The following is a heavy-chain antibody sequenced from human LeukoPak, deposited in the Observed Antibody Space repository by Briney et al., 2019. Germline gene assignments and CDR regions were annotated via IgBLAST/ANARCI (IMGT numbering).Heavy chain of an antibody. D-gene: IGHD6-13*01. J-gene: IGHJ4*02. CDR2: INSDGSST. V-gene: IGHV3-74*01. CDR3: ARAAIAAAGPDY. Sequence: PGGSLRLSCAASGFTFSSYSMNWVRQAPGKGLEWVSRINSDGSSTSYADSVKGRLTISRDNAKNTLYLQINSLRAEDTAVYYCARAAIAAAGPDYWGQGTLVTVSS. CDR1: GFTFSSYS.